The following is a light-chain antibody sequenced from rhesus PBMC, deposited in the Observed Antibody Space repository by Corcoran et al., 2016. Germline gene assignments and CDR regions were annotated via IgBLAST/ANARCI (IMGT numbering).Light chain of an antibody. CDR3: QHYYSTPLT. V-gene: IGKV1-25*01. CDR1: QGITND. Sequence: DIQMTQSPSSLSASVGDRVTITCRASQGITNDLAWYQQKPGETPKLLIYEASSLQSGIPFRVSGSGSGTDVTLTISSLQPEDFATYYCQHYYSTPLTFGGGTKVEIK. CDR2: EAS. J-gene: IGKJ4*01.